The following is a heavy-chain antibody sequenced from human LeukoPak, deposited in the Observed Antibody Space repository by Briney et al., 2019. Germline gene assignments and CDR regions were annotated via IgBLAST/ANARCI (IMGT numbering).Heavy chain of an antibody. Sequence: GGSLRLSCAASGFTFSSYGMHWVRQAPGKGLEWVAVILYDGSNKHYADSVKGRFTISRDNAKNSLYLQMNSLRAEDTAVYYCARDGEIEAFDIWGQGTMVTVSS. CDR3: ARDGEIEAFDI. J-gene: IGHJ3*02. D-gene: IGHD3-10*01. CDR2: ILYDGSNK. CDR1: GFTFSSYG. V-gene: IGHV3-30*03.